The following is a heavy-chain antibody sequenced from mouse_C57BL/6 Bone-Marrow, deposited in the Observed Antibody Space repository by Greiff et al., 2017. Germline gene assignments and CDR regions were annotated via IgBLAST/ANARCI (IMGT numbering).Heavy chain of an antibody. D-gene: IGHD2-2*01. Sequence: VQLQQPGAELVKPGASVKLSCKASGYTFTSYWMQWVKQRPGQGLEWIGEIDPSDSYTNYNQKFKGKATLTVDTSSSTAYMQLSSLTSEDSAVYYCARGGYDGFDYGGQGTTLTVTS. V-gene: IGHV1-50*01. CDR1: GYTFTSYW. CDR3: ARGGYDGFDY. J-gene: IGHJ2*01. CDR2: IDPSDSYT.